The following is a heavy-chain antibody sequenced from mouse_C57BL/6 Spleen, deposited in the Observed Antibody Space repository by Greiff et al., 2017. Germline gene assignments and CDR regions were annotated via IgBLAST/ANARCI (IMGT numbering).Heavy chain of an antibody. Sequence: QVQLKQPGAELVKPGASVKLSCKASGYTFTSYWMQWVKQRPGQGLEWIGEIDPSDSYTNYNQKFKGKATLTVDTSSSTAYMQLSSLTSEDSAVYYCASSPYYYAMDYWGQGTSVTVSS. CDR3: ASSPYYYAMDY. CDR1: GYTFTSYW. V-gene: IGHV1-50*01. D-gene: IGHD6-1*01. CDR2: IDPSDSYT. J-gene: IGHJ4*01.